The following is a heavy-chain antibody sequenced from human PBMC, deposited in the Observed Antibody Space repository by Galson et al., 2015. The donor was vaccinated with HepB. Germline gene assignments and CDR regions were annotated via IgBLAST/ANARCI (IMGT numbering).Heavy chain of an antibody. Sequence: SLRLSCAASGFTFSNAWMSWVRQAPGKGLEWVGRIRRITDGATTDYAGPVEGRFIISRDDSKNMLFLQMNSLKTEDTAVYYCTTYYYGNRGLEYWGQGTLATVSS. CDR3: TTYYYGNRGLEY. CDR1: GFTFSNAW. CDR2: IRRITDGATT. J-gene: IGHJ4*02. V-gene: IGHV3-15*01. D-gene: IGHD3-22*01.